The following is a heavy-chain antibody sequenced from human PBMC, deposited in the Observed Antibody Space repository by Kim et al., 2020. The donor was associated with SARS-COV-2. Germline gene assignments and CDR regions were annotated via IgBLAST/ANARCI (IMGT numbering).Heavy chain of an antibody. CDR1: GGSISSGGYY. CDR3: AREGGVAAAGRGITVDY. CDR2: IYYSGST. Sequence: SETLSLTCTVSGGSISSGGYYWSWIRQHPGKGLEWIGYIYYSGSTYYNPSLKSRVTISVDTSKNQFSLKLSSVTAADTAVYYCAREGGVAAAGRGITVDYWGQGTLVTVSS. J-gene: IGHJ4*02. D-gene: IGHD6-13*01. V-gene: IGHV4-31*03.